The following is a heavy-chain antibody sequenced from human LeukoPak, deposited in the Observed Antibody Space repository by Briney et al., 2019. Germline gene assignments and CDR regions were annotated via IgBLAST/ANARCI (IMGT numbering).Heavy chain of an antibody. Sequence: GESLQICCKGAGSSFTSYWIGWVRQVRGKGLGWMGIIYPGDSDTTCSPSLQGQVTISADKSISTAYLQWSSLKASDTAMYYCARRYSSGWYFDYWGQGILVTVSS. CDR3: ARRYSSGWYFDY. J-gene: IGHJ4*02. V-gene: IGHV5-51*01. D-gene: IGHD6-19*01. CDR2: IYPGDSDT. CDR1: GSSFTSYW.